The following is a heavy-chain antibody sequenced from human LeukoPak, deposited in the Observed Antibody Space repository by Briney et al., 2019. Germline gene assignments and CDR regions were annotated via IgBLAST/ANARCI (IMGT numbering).Heavy chain of an antibody. Sequence: PGGSLRLSCAASGFTFSSYSMNWVRQAPGKGLEWVSSISSSSSYIYYADSVKGRFTISRDNAKNSLYLQMNSLRAEDTAVYYCARDGAAELGNAFDIWGQGTMVTVSS. CDR2: ISSSSSYI. D-gene: IGHD3-10*01. J-gene: IGHJ3*02. V-gene: IGHV3-21*01. CDR1: GFTFSSYS. CDR3: ARDGAAELGNAFDI.